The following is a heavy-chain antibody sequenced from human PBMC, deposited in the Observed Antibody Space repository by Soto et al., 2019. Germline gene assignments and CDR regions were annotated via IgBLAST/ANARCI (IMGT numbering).Heavy chain of an antibody. Sequence: QVQLVQSGAEVKKPGASVKVSCKASGYTFTSYGISWGRRAPGQGLEWRGWISAYNGNTNYAQKPQGRVTMTTDTSTSTAYMELRSLRSDDTAVYYCARDLALFIAAAGPQGDYWGQGTLVTVSS. J-gene: IGHJ4*02. V-gene: IGHV1-18*01. CDR3: ARDLALFIAAAGPQGDY. CDR2: ISAYNGNT. D-gene: IGHD6-13*01. CDR1: GYTFTSYG.